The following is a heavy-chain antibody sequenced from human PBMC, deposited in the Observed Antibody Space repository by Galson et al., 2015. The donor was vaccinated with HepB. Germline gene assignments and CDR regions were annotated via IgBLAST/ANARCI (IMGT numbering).Heavy chain of an antibody. V-gene: IGHV1-69*04. CDR1: GGTFSNYG. D-gene: IGHD3-10*01. CDR2: IIPIVGIP. J-gene: IGHJ3*02. Sequence: VKVSCKASGGTFSNYGISWVRQAPGQGLEWVGRIIPIVGIPNYAQKFQGSVTITADKSTSIAYMELTSLRSEDTAVYYCARDYYGSGSCSEDDAFDIWGQGTMATVSS. CDR3: ARDYYGSGSCSEDDAFDI.